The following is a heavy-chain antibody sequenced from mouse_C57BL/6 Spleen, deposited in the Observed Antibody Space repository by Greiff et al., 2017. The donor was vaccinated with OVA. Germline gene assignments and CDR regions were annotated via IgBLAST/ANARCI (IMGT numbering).Heavy chain of an antibody. J-gene: IGHJ3*01. CDR3: ARDDYSNSFAY. V-gene: IGHV5-16*01. CDR1: GFTFSDYY. Sequence: DVHLVESEGGLVQPGSSMKLSCTASGFTFSDYYMAWVRQVPEKGLEWVANINYDGSSTYYLDSLKSRFIISRDNAKNILYLQMSSLKSEDTATYYCARDDYSNSFAYWGQGTLVTVSA. CDR2: INYDGSST. D-gene: IGHD2-5*01.